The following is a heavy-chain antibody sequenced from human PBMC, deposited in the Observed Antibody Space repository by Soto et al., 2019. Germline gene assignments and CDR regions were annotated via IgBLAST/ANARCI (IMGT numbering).Heavy chain of an antibody. D-gene: IGHD6-13*01. CDR1: GASISSNDYY. Sequence: PSETLSLTCTVSGASISSNDYYWGWIRQPPGKGLEWIGSINYSGSTYYNPSLKSRVTISVDTSKNQFSLNLSSVTAADTAVYYCARPTPYSSTWYHGYFQHWGQGTLVTVSS. CDR2: INYSGST. V-gene: IGHV4-39*01. J-gene: IGHJ1*01. CDR3: ARPTPYSSTWYHGYFQH.